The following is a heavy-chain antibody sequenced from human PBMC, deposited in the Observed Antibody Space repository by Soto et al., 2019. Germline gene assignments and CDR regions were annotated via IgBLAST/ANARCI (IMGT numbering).Heavy chain of an antibody. V-gene: IGHV3-30*18. CDR2: ISYDGGNK. J-gene: IGHJ4*02. CDR1: GFTFSSYG. CDR3: ANDRYCSGGTCYPEEFDY. Sequence: QVQLVESGGGMVQPGRSLRLSCAASGFTFSSYGMHWVRQAPGKGLEWVAGISYDGGNKYYADSVKGRFTISRDNSKNTLYLEMNSLRVEDTAVYYCANDRYCSGGTCYPEEFDYWGQGTLVTVSS. D-gene: IGHD2-15*01.